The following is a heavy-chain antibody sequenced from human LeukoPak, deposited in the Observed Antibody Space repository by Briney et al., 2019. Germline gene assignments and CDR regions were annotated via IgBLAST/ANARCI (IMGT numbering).Heavy chain of an antibody. J-gene: IGHJ4*02. CDR1: GFTFSSYW. V-gene: IGHV3-74*01. CDR2: INSDGSST. CDR3: ARVMEDDILTGVDY. D-gene: IGHD3-9*01. Sequence: PGGSLRLSCAASGFTFSSYWMHWVRQAPGKGLVWVSRINSDGSSTSYADSVKGRFTISRDNAKNTLYLQMNSLRAEDTAVYYCARVMEDDILTGVDYWGQGTLVTVSS.